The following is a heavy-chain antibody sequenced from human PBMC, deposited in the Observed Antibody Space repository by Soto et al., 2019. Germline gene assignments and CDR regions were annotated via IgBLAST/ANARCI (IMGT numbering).Heavy chain of an antibody. CDR2: IIPIFGTA. CDR1: GGTFSSYA. Sequence: QVQLVQSGAEVKKPGSSVKVSCKASGGTFSSYAISWVRQAPGQGLEWMGGIIPIFGTANYAQKFQGRVTITADEPTSTANRELSSRRSEDSAVYFCAGDTTMVGGSIVGINLGYWRQGKLVTVSS. D-gene: IGHD2-21*01. J-gene: IGHJ4*02. CDR3: AGDTTMVGGSIVGINLGY. V-gene: IGHV1-69*01.